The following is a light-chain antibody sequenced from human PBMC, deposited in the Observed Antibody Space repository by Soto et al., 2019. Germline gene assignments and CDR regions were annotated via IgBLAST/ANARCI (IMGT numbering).Light chain of an antibody. CDR2: EVS. V-gene: IGLV2-14*01. CDR1: SSDVGGYNY. CDR3: SSYTSSSTVV. Sequence: QSALTQPASVSGSPGQSITISCTGTSSDVGGYNYVSWYQQHPGKAPKLMIYEVSTRPSGVSNRFSGSKSGNTASLTISVLHAEDEADYYCSSYTSSSTVVFGGGTKLTVL. J-gene: IGLJ2*01.